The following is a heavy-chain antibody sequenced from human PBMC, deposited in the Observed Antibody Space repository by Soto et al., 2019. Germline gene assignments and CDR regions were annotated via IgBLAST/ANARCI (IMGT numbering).Heavy chain of an antibody. V-gene: IGHV3-30*03. J-gene: IGHJ6*02. CDR1: GCTFSRYG. Sequence: PGGSLRLSCAASGCTFSRYGMRWVRKAPRKGLEWVAVISYDGRNKYYADSVKGRFTISRDNSKNTLYLQMNSLRAEDTAVYYCATDYPTGYCSGGSCYSYYYGMDVWGQGTTVTVSS. D-gene: IGHD2-15*01. CDR2: ISYDGRNK. CDR3: ATDYPTGYCSGGSCYSYYYGMDV.